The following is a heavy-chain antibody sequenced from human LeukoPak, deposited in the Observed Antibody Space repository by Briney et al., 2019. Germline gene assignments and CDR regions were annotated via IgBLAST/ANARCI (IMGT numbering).Heavy chain of an antibody. J-gene: IGHJ2*01. CDR1: GGSISSGGYW. CDR2: SYYSGST. CDR3: ARAILTASGYVWYLDL. D-gene: IGHD3-3*01. Sequence: SETLSLTCTVSGGSISSGGYWWSWIRQHPGEGLEWIGDSYYSGSTDYNPSLRSRVTISVDTSKNQFSLKLSSLNAADTAVYYCARAILTASGYVWYLDLWGRGTLVTVSS. V-gene: IGHV4-31*03.